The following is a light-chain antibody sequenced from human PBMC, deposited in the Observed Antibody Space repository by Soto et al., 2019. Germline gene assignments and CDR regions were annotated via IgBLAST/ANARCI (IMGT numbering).Light chain of an antibody. CDR3: CSYTGGTTLV. CDR2: EVS. Sequence: QSALTQPASVSGSPGQSITISCTGSSSDVGGYKYVSWYQQHPGKAPKLMIFEVSNRPSGVSNRFSGSKSGNTASLTISGLQAEDEGDHYCCSYTGGTTLVCGGGTKLTVL. J-gene: IGLJ2*01. V-gene: IGLV2-14*01. CDR1: SSDVGGYKY.